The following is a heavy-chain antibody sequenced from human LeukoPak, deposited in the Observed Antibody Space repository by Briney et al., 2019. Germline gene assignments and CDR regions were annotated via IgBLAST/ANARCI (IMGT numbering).Heavy chain of an antibody. CDR3: ARETNNWFDP. CDR1: GYSFTSNA. CDR2: ISPYNGNI. J-gene: IGHJ5*02. Sequence: ASVMVSCKASGYSFTSNAISWVRQAPGQGLEWMGWISPYNGNINYAQKLQGRVTMTTDTSTSTAYMELRSLRSDDTAVYYCARETNNWFDPWGQGTLVTVSS. V-gene: IGHV1-18*01.